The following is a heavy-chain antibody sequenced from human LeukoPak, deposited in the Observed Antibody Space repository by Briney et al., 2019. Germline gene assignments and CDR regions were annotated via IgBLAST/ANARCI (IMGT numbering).Heavy chain of an antibody. CDR3: ARERAYNWNDGTRDYYGMDV. J-gene: IGHJ6*02. CDR2: TYYRSKWYN. CDR1: GDSVSSNSAA. Sequence: SQTLSLTCAISGDSVSSNSAAWNWIRQSPSRGLEWLGRTYYRSKWYNDYAVSVKSRITINPDTSKNQFSLQLNSVTPEDTAMYYCARERAYNWNDGTRDYYGMDVWGQGTTVTVSS. V-gene: IGHV6-1*01. D-gene: IGHD1-20*01.